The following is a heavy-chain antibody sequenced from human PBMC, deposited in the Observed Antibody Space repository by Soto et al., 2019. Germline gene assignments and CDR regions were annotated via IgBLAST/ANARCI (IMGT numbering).Heavy chain of an antibody. D-gene: IGHD3-22*01. CDR2: IYYSGST. CDR1: GASISSGGYY. Sequence: SESLSLTGTVSGASISSGGYYWSWIRQHPGKGLEWIGYIYYSGSTYYNPSLKSRVTISVDTSKNQFSLKLSSVTAADTAVYYCVRVSTYYYDSSGYFSPCAFDIWGQGTMVSVSS. J-gene: IGHJ3*02. CDR3: VRVSTYYYDSSGYFSPCAFDI. V-gene: IGHV4-31*03.